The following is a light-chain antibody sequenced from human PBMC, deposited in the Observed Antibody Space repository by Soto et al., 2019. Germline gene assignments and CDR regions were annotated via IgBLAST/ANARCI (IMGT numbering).Light chain of an antibody. Sequence: EIVMTQSPATLSVSPGERATLSCRASQSVSNRLAWYQQKRGQAPRLLIYGASTRATGIPARFSGSGSGTEFTLTISSLQSEDFAVHYCQQYNNWPPMYTFGQGTKLEIK. V-gene: IGKV3-15*01. J-gene: IGKJ2*01. CDR1: QSVSNR. CDR3: QQYNNWPPMYT. CDR2: GAS.